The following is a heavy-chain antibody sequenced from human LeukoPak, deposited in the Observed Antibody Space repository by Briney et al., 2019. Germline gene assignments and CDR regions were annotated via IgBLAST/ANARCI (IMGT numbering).Heavy chain of an antibody. CDR1: GGTFSSYA. Sequence: SVQVSCKASGGTFSSYAISWVRQAPGQGLEWMGRIIPIFGTANYAQKFQGRVTITTDESTSTAYMELSSLRSEDTAVYYCARAITYYDILTGYPIGDYYMDVWGKGTTVTVSS. J-gene: IGHJ6*03. V-gene: IGHV1-69*05. CDR3: ARAITYYDILTGYPIGDYYMDV. CDR2: IIPIFGTA. D-gene: IGHD3-9*01.